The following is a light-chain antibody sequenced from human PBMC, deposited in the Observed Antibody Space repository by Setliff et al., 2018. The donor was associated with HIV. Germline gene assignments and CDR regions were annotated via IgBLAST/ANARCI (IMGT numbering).Light chain of an antibody. V-gene: IGLV7-46*01. J-gene: IGLJ3*02. CDR2: DTS. CDR1: TGAVTSGHY. Sequence: AVVTQEPSLTVSPGGTVTRTCGSSTGAVTSGHYPYWFQQKPGQAPRTLIYDTSNKHSWTPARFSGSLLGGKAALTLSGAQPEDEAAYYCFLSYSGARRVFGGGTKVTVL. CDR3: FLSYSGARRV.